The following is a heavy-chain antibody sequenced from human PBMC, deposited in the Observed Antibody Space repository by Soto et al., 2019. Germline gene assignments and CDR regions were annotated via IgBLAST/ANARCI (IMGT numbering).Heavy chain of an antibody. V-gene: IGHV2-70*11. CDR2: INWDDDK. J-gene: IGHJ6*02. CDR1: GFSISTTGTC. D-gene: IGHD2-21*01. Sequence: SGPSGEPTQTLTLTCTLSGFSISTTGTCVTWIRQPPGKALEWLARINWDDDKYYNRSLKTRLTISKDTSRNQVVLTMTNMDPVDTATYYCARILAGPYYFFAMDVWGQGTTVTVSS. CDR3: ARILAGPYYFFAMDV.